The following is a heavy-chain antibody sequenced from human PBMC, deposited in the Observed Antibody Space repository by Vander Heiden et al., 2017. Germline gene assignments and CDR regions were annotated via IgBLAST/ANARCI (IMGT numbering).Heavy chain of an antibody. CDR2: ISGSGGRT. V-gene: IGHV3-23*01. CDR1: GSTLRSYA. J-gene: IGHJ4*02. D-gene: IGHD2-21*02. Sequence: VPLLESGGDLVQPGGSLRHPCAASGSTLRSYAITWVRESPGKWLEWVSAISGSGGRTYYADSVKGRFTISRDNSKNTLYLQMNSLRAEDTAVYYCAKEAWVVVTSMGGYWGQGTLVTVSS. CDR3: AKEAWVVVTSMGGY.